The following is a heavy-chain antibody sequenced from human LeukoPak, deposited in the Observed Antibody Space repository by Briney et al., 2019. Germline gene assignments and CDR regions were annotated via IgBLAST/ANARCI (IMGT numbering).Heavy chain of an antibody. J-gene: IGHJ5*02. CDR2: IYYSGST. D-gene: IGHD3-22*01. CDR1: GGSISSHY. Sequence: SETLSLTCTVSGGSISSHYWSWIRQPPGKGLEWIGYIYYSGSTNYNPSLKSRVTISLDTSKNQFSLKLSSVTAADTAVYYCARDLVDSSGYANWFDPWGQGTLVTASS. CDR3: ARDLVDSSGYANWFDP. V-gene: IGHV4-59*11.